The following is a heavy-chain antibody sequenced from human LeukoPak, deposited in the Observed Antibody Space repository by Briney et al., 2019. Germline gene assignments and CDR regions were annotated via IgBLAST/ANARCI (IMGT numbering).Heavy chain of an antibody. CDR1: GFTFSSYE. D-gene: IGHD5-18*01. V-gene: IGHV3-48*03. CDR2: ISSSGSTI. Sequence: GGSLRLSCAASGFTFSSYEMNWVRQAPGKGLEWVSYISSSGSTIYYADSVKGRFTISRDNAKNSLYLQMNSLRAEDTAVYYCARGGGMVTVDYWGQGTLVTVPS. CDR3: ARGGGMVTVDY. J-gene: IGHJ4*02.